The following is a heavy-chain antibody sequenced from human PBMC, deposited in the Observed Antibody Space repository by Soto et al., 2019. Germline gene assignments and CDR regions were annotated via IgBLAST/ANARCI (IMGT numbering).Heavy chain of an antibody. CDR2: ISHTGTT. J-gene: IGHJ4*02. CDR1: GGSISDNW. V-gene: IGHV4-4*02. Sequence: QVQLQESGPGLVKPSGTLSLTCAVSGGSISDNWWSWVRQPPGKGLEWIGEISHTGTTHYNPSLWSRVTISIDKSKYQSCLNLSSVTAADTAVDYCARHIAVPRTRGFDFWGQGTLVTVFS. D-gene: IGHD6-19*01. CDR3: ARHIAVPRTRGFDF.